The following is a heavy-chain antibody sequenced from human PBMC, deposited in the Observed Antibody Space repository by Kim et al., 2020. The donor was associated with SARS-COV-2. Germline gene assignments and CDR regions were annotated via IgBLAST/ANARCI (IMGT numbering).Heavy chain of an antibody. CDR2: IYYSGST. D-gene: IGHD3-10*01. J-gene: IGHJ6*02. V-gene: IGHV4-39*01. CDR3: ALLNLHGTPQLQWFGESVYYYGMDD. Sequence: SETLSLTCTVSGGPISSSSYYWGWNRQPPGKGLEWIGSIYYSGSTYYNPSLKSRVTISVDTSKNQFSLKLSSVTAADTAVYYCALLNLHGTPQLQWFGESVYYYGMDDWDQGTAATVSS. CDR1: GGPISSSSYY.